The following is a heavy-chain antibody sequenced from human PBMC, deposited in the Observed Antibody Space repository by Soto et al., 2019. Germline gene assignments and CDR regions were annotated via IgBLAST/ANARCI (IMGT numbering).Heavy chain of an antibody. CDR1: GFTFRNYG. CDR2: VWYDGGNK. V-gene: IGHV3-33*01. J-gene: IGHJ6*02. D-gene: IGHD5-12*01. CDR3: VRAAGYSGNDYVYYYGMAV. Sequence: QVQLVESGGGVVQPGRSLRLSCAASGFTFRNYGMHWVRQAPAKGLGWVALVWYDGGNKNYVDSVKGRFTISRDNSKNTLYLQMNSLRDEDKAVYYCVRAAGYSGNDYVYYYGMAVWGQGTTVTVSS.